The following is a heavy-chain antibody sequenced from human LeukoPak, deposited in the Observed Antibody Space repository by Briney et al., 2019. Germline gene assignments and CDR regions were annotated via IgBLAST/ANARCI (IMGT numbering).Heavy chain of an antibody. V-gene: IGHV1-18*01. Sequence: GASVKVSCKASGYTFTSYGISWVRQAPGQGLEWMGWISAYNGNTNYAQKLQGRVTMTRDTSISTAYMELSRLRSDDTAVYYCARDLPGDCLDYWGQGTLVTVSS. D-gene: IGHD2-21*02. CDR2: ISAYNGNT. CDR1: GYTFTSYG. J-gene: IGHJ4*02. CDR3: ARDLPGDCLDY.